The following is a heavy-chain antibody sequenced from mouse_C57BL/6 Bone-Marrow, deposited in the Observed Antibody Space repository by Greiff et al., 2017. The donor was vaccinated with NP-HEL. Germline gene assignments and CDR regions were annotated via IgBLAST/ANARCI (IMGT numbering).Heavy chain of an antibody. J-gene: IGHJ4*01. CDR3: ARGRIYDGDYDYAMDY. Sequence: QVQLKQSGAELVKPGASVKISCKASGYAFSSYWMNWVKQRPGKGLEWIGQIYPGDGDTNYNGKFKGKATLTADKSSSTAYMQLSSLTSEDSAVYCCARGRIYDGDYDYAMDYWGQGTSVTVSS. CDR1: GYAFSSYW. CDR2: IYPGDGDT. V-gene: IGHV1-80*01. D-gene: IGHD2-3*01.